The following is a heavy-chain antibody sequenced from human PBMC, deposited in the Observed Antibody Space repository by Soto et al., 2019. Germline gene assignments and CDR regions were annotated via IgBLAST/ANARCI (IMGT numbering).Heavy chain of an antibody. V-gene: IGHV4-59*01. J-gene: IGHJ5*02. CDR3: ARLVVVAATLGWFDT. D-gene: IGHD2-15*01. CDR2: IYYSGST. CDR1: GGSISSYY. Sequence: SETLSLTCTVSGGSISSYYWSWIRQPPGKGLEWIGYIYYSGSTNYNPSLKSRVTISVDTSKNQFSLKLSSVTAADTAVYYCARLVVVAATLGWFDTWGQGTLITVSS.